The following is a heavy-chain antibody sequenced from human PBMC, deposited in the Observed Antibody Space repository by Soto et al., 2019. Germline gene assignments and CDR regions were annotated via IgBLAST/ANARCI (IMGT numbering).Heavy chain of an antibody. D-gene: IGHD5-12*01. CDR1: GFTFSSYW. CDR3: ARGGYSGYVYYYYYGMDV. Sequence: GGSLRLSCAASGFTFSSYWMHWVRQAPGKGLVWVSRINSDGSSTSYADSVKGRFTISRDNAKNTLYLQMNSLRAEDTAVYYCARGGYSGYVYYYYYGMDVWGHGPTVTVS. V-gene: IGHV3-74*01. CDR2: INSDGSST. J-gene: IGHJ6*02.